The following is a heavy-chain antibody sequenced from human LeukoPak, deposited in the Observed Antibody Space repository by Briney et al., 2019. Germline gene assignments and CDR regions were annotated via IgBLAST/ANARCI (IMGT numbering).Heavy chain of an antibody. D-gene: IGHD3-22*01. CDR2: ISGSGGST. J-gene: IGHJ4*02. CDR1: GITVSTNY. CDR3: AKHLRYYDSRTVEDY. V-gene: IGHV3-23*01. Sequence: PGGSLRLSCAASGITVSTNYMNWVRQAPGKGLEWVSAISGSGGSTYYADSVKGRFTISRDNSKNTLYLQMNSLRAEDTAVYYCAKHLRYYDSRTVEDYWGQGTLVTVSS.